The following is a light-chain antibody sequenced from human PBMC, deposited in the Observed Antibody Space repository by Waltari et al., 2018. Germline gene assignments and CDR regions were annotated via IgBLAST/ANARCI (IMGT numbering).Light chain of an antibody. Sequence: EIQMTQSPSSVSAYVGERVTITCRAGQDISGALAWYQQKPGQAPNLLIYAVSTLQSGVPPRFSGSGSGTDFTLTISGLQPEDVATYYCQQGSAFPPTFGQGTNVEIK. J-gene: IGKJ1*01. CDR2: AVS. V-gene: IGKV1-12*01. CDR1: QDISGA. CDR3: QQGSAFPPT.